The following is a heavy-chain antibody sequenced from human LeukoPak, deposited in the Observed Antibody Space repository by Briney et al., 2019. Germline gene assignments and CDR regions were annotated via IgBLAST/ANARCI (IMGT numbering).Heavy chain of an antibody. CDR2: MNPNSGNT. Sequence: ASVKVSCKASGYTFTSYDINWVRQATGQGLEWMGWMNPNSGNTGYAQKFQGRVAITRNTSISTAYMELSSLRSEDTAVYYCARVLGGAGTYSYYYYYMDVWGKGTTVTVSS. J-gene: IGHJ6*03. CDR1: GYTFTSYD. D-gene: IGHD1-7*01. V-gene: IGHV1-8*03. CDR3: ARVLGGAGTYSYYYYYMDV.